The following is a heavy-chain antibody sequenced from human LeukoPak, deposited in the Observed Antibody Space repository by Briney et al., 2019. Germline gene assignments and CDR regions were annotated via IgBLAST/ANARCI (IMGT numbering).Heavy chain of an antibody. CDR1: SGSFSGYY. CDR2: INHSGST. D-gene: IGHD2-2*01. V-gene: IGHV4-34*01. J-gene: IGHJ4*02. Sequence: PSETLSLTCAVYSGSFSGYYWSWIRQPPGKGLEWIGEINHSGSTNYNPSLKSRVTISVDTSKNQFSLKLSSVTAEDTAVYYCSRDWAVLKSSLFLDYWGQGTLVTVSP. CDR3: SRDWAVLKSSLFLDY.